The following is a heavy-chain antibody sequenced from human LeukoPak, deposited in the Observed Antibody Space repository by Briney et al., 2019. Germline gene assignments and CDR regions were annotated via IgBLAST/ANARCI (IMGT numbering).Heavy chain of an antibody. D-gene: IGHD2-15*01. CDR3: AKDRFRYCSGGSCYSNPFDY. V-gene: IGHV3-30*18. CDR1: GFTFSSYG. CDR2: ISYDGSNK. J-gene: IGHJ4*02. Sequence: PGRSLRLSCAASGFTFSSYGMHWVRLAPGKGLEWAAVISYDGSNKYYADSVKGRFTISRDNSKNTLYLQMNSLRAEDTAVYYCAKDRFRYCSGGSCYSNPFDYWGQGTLVTVSS.